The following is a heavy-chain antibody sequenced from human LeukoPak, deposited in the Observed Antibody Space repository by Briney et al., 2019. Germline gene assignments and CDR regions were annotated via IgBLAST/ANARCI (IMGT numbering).Heavy chain of an antibody. D-gene: IGHD2-8*02. CDR3: TTDRVHSKYWYYFDD. CDR1: GFTFSNAW. Sequence: GGSLRLSCAASGFTFSNAWMSWVRQAPGKGLQWVGRIESTSDGGTTDYAANLKGRFTISRDDSKNTLYLQMSSLTTDDTAVYYCTTDRVHSKYWYYFDDWGRGNLVSVSS. CDR2: IESTSDGGTT. J-gene: IGHJ4*02. V-gene: IGHV3-15*04.